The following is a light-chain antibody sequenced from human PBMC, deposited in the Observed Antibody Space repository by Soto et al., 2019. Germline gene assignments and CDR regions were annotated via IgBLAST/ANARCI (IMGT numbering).Light chain of an antibody. V-gene: IGKV3-15*01. CDR2: GAS. J-gene: IGKJ1*01. CDR3: QQYNNWPQT. Sequence: EIVMTQSPATLSVSPGERATLSCRASQSVSSNLAWYHQKPGQAPRLLIYGASTRATGIPARFSGSGSGTAFTLTISSLQSEDFAVYYCQQYNNWPQTFGQGTKVDIK. CDR1: QSVSSN.